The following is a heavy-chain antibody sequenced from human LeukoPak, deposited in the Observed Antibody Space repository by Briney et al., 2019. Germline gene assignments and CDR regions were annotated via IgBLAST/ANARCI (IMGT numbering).Heavy chain of an antibody. Sequence: SVKVSCKASGGTFSSYAISWVRQAPGQGLEWMGGIIPIFGTANYAQKFQGRVTITTDESTSTAYMELSSLRSEDTAVYYCARSVSRDGDNNFDYWGQGTLVTVSS. CDR3: ARSVSRDGDNNFDY. D-gene: IGHD5-24*01. V-gene: IGHV1-69*05. J-gene: IGHJ4*02. CDR1: GGTFSSYA. CDR2: IIPIFGTA.